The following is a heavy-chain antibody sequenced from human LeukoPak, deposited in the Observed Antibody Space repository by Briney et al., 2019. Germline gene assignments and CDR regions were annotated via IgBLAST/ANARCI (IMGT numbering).Heavy chain of an antibody. V-gene: IGHV4-30-4*01. CDR2: IYHSGTT. D-gene: IGHD3-3*01. CDR3: TRAYWIGFHFDS. Sequence: SQTLSLTCSVSGGSISSGDYFWTWIRRPPGKGLEYTGYIYHSGTTYYNPSLKSRITMSVDMSANQFSLRLTSVSAADTAVYYCTRAYWIGFHFDSWGQGILVSVSS. J-gene: IGHJ4*02. CDR1: GGSISSGDYF.